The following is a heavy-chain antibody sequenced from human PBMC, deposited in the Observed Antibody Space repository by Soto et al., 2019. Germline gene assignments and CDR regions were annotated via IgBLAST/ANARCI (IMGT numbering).Heavy chain of an antibody. CDR1: GFTFSSYA. Sequence: GGSLRLSCAAFGFTFSSYAMSWVRQAPGKGLEWVSAISGSGGSTYYADSVKGRFTISRDNSKNTLYLQMNSLRAEDTAVYYCAKVFARAARPGDYFDYWGQGTLVTVSS. V-gene: IGHV3-23*01. CDR2: ISGSGGST. D-gene: IGHD6-6*01. J-gene: IGHJ4*02. CDR3: AKVFARAARPGDYFDY.